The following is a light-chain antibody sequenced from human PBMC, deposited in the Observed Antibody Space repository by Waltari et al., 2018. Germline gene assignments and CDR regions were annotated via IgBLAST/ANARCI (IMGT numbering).Light chain of an antibody. V-gene: IGKV1-6*01. CDR3: LQDYNYPFT. Sequence: AIQMTQSPSSLSASVGDRVIITCRASQAIRNDLSWYQQKPGKAPKLLIYGIFALQSGVPSRFSGSGSGTDFTLTISSLQPEDFATYYCLQDYNYPFTFGQGTKLEIK. CDR2: GIF. CDR1: QAIRND. J-gene: IGKJ2*01.